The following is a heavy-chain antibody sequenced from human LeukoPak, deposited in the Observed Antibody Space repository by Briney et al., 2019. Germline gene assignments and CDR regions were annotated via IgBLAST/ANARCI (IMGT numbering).Heavy chain of an antibody. CDR2: ISYDGSNK. Sequence: GGSLRLSCPASGFTFSSYAMHWVRQAPGKGLEWVAVISYDGSNKYYADSVKGRFTISRDNSKNTLYLQMNSLRAEDTAVYYCARDLTGPDRDYWGQGTLVTVSS. CDR1: GFTFSSYA. D-gene: IGHD1-14*01. J-gene: IGHJ4*02. CDR3: ARDLTGPDRDY. V-gene: IGHV3-30*04.